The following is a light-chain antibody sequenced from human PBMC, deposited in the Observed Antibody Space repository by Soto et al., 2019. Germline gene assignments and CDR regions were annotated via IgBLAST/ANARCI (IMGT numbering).Light chain of an antibody. Sequence: QSALTQPASVSGSPGQSITISCTGTSGDVGGYDYVPWYQQHPGKAPKLMIYDVSNRPSGFSDRFSGSKSGNTASLTISGLRAEDEADYYCSSYTTSSTLFGGGTKVTVL. V-gene: IGLV2-14*03. CDR1: SGDVGGYDY. J-gene: IGLJ2*01. CDR3: SSYTTSSTL. CDR2: DVS.